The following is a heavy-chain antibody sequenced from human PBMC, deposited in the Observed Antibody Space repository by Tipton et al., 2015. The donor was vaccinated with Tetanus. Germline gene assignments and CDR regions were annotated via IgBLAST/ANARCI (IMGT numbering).Heavy chain of an antibody. V-gene: IGHV1-46*01. Sequence: QSGPEVKNPGASVKVSCRASGYSFTTYYIHWVRQAPGQGLQWMGVIFPNGGITTYAQKFQGRVTMTRDTSTNKVYMELRTLRDEDTAVYFCARVIRRSMIGYGVFDSWGQGSLVAVSS. J-gene: IGHJ4*02. CDR3: ARVIRRSMIGYGVFDS. CDR1: GYSFTTYY. CDR2: IFPNGGIT. D-gene: IGHD5-18*01.